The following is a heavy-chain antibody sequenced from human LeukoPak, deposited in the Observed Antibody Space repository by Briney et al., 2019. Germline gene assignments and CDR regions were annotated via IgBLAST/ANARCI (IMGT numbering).Heavy chain of an antibody. CDR1: GGSISSYY. Sequence: SETLSLTCTVSGGSISSYYWSWIRQPPGKGLEWIGYIYYSGSTNYNPSLKSRVTISVDTSKNQFSLKLSSVTAADTAVYYCARVPSYYYYCMDVWGKGTTVTVSS. CDR2: IYYSGST. J-gene: IGHJ6*03. CDR3: ARVPSYYYYCMDV. V-gene: IGHV4-59*01.